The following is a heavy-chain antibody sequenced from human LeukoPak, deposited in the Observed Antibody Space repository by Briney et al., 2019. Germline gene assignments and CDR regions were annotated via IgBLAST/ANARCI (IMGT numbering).Heavy chain of an antibody. Sequence: GGSLRLSCAASGFSFSNYGMNWVRQAPGKGLEWVSLISSSSSYIYYADSVKGRFTISRDNAKNSLYLQMNSLRGEDTAVYYCARCRNGYRNDVFDIWGQGTMVTVSS. CDR2: ISSSSSYI. V-gene: IGHV3-21*01. D-gene: IGHD5-24*01. J-gene: IGHJ3*02. CDR1: GFSFSNYG. CDR3: ARCRNGYRNDVFDI.